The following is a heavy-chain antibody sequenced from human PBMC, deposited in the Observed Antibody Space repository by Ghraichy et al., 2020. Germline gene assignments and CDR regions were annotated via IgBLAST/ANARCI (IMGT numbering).Heavy chain of an antibody. J-gene: IGHJ4*02. D-gene: IGHD1-26*01. CDR3: ARDGRGGATEDDY. CDR1: GFTFSSYS. V-gene: IGHV3-48*02. CDR2: ISSSSSTI. Sequence: GESLNISCAASGFTFSSYSMNWVRQAPGKGLEWVSYISSSSSTIYYADSVKGRFTISRDNAKNSLYLQMNSLRDEDTAVYYCARDGRGGATEDDYWGQGTLVTVSS.